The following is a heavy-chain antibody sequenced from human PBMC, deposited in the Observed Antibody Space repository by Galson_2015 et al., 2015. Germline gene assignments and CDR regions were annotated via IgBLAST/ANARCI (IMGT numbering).Heavy chain of an antibody. CDR3: ASAYSGYGNFDY. D-gene: IGHD5-12*01. J-gene: IGHJ4*02. CDR2: IGQDGSEK. V-gene: IGHV3-7*02. Sequence: SLRLSCAASGFTFRSYYMNWVRQAPGKGLEWVAKIGQDGSEKYYVDSVKGRFTISRDNAKNSLYLQMNSLRGEDTGVYYCASAYSGYGNFDYWGQGTLATVSS. CDR1: GFTFRSYY.